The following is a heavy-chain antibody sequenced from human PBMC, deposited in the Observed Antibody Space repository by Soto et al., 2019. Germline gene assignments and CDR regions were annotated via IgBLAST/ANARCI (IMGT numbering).Heavy chain of an antibody. CDR3: ARDLIAAAVDY. J-gene: IGHJ4*02. Sequence: QVQLVESGGGVVQPGRSLRLSCAASGFTFSSYGMHWVRQAPGKGLEWVAVIWYDGSNKYYADSVKGRFTISRDNSKNTLYLQMNSLRAEDTAVYYCARDLIAAAVDYWGQGTLVTFSS. V-gene: IGHV3-33*01. D-gene: IGHD6-13*01. CDR1: GFTFSSYG. CDR2: IWYDGSNK.